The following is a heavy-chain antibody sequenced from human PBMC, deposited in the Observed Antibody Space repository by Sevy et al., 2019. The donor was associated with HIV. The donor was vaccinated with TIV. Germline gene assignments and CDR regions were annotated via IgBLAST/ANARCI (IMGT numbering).Heavy chain of an antibody. V-gene: IGHV3-9*03. CDR2: ISWNSGAI. Sequence: GGSLRLSCAASGFTFSDYAMHWVRQVPGKGLEWVSGISWNSGAIGYADSVKGRFTISRDNAKNSLYLQMNSLRAEDMALYYCAKDRGFGGAFDIWGQGTMVTVSS. J-gene: IGHJ3*02. CDR1: GFTFSDYA. D-gene: IGHD2-15*01. CDR3: AKDRGFGGAFDI.